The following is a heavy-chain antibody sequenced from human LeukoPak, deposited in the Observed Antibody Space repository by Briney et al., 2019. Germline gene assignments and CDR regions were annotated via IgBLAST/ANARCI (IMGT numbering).Heavy chain of an antibody. D-gene: IGHD2-8*01. CDR3: ARDPPGVRYGRPIFDF. V-gene: IGHV3-30*03. CDR2: ISYDGSTK. J-gene: IGHJ4*02. CDR1: GFTFSSYG. Sequence: GGSLRLSCAASGFTFSSYGMDWVRQAPGKGLEWVAVISYDGSTKYYADSVKGRFTISRDNPKNTLYLQMNSLRADDTAVYYCARDPPGVRYGRPIFDFWGQGTLVTVSS.